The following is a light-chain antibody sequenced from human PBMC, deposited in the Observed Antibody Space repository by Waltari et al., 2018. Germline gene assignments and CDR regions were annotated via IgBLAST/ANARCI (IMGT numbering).Light chain of an antibody. V-gene: IGLV1-40*01. Sequence: QSVLTQPPSVSGAPGQRVTISCTGSSSNIGAGYDVHWYQQLPGTAPKLLIYDNNNRPSGVPARFSCSKSGTSASLAITGLQAEDEADYYCQSYDRSLSGSVFGGGTKLTVL. CDR3: QSYDRSLSGSV. CDR2: DNN. J-gene: IGLJ2*01. CDR1: SSNIGAGYD.